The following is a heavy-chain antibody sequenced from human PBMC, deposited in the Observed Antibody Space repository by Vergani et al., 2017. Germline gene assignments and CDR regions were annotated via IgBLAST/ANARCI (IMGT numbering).Heavy chain of an antibody. J-gene: IGHJ4*02. V-gene: IGHV3-30*02. CDR2: IRYDGSNK. D-gene: IGHD3-9*01. CDR1: GFTFSSYG. CDR3: AKDLDDILTGPVDY. Sequence: QVQLVESGGGVVQPGGSLRLSCAASGFTFSSYGMHWVRQAPGKGLEWVAFIRYDGSNKYYADSVKGRFTISRDNSKNTLYLQMNSLRAEDTAVYYCAKDLDDILTGPVDYWGQGTLVTVSS.